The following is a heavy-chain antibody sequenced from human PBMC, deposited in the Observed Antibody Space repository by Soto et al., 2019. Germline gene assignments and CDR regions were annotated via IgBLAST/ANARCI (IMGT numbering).Heavy chain of an antibody. D-gene: IGHD3-3*01. Sequence: GASVKVSCKAFGFTFTGTAVQWVRQARGQGLEWIGWIAVGSGNTKYAQKFQERVTITREVSTSTAYMELSSLESEDTAVYFCGAPFRNYWSGNAPMDVWGQGTTVTVSS. CDR2: IAVGSGNT. CDR3: GAPFRNYWSGNAPMDV. CDR1: GFTFTGTA. V-gene: IGHV1-58*01. J-gene: IGHJ6*02.